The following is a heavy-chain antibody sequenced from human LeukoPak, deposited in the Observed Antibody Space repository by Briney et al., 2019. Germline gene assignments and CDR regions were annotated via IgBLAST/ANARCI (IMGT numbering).Heavy chain of an antibody. CDR2: IYYSGST. CDR1: GGSISSXX. CDR3: ARRRVTTYVYDY. D-gene: IGHD3-16*01. J-gene: IGHJ4*02. Sequence: TXSGGSISSXXXXWIRQPPGKXXXWIGYIYYSGSTNYNPSLKSRVTISVDTSKNQFSLKLSSVTAADTAVYYCARRRVTTYVYDYWGQGTLVTVSS. V-gene: IGHV4-59*08.